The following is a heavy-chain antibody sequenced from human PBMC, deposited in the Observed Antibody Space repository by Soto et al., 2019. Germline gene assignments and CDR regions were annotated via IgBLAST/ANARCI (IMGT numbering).Heavy chain of an antibody. CDR3: ARGYCSSTSCYKEDYYYYYGMDV. CDR1: GGTFSSYA. Sequence: SVKVSCKASGGTFSSYAISWVRHAPGQVREWMGGIIPICGTANYAQKFQGRVAITADKSTSTAYMELSSLRSEDTAVYYCARGYCSSTSCYKEDYYYYYGMDVWGQGTTVSVSS. CDR2: IIPICGTA. D-gene: IGHD2-2*02. J-gene: IGHJ6*01. V-gene: IGHV1-69*06.